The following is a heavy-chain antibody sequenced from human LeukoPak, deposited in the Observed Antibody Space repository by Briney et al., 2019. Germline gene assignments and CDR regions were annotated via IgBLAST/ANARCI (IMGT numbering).Heavy chain of an antibody. CDR1: GYSFTSYW. V-gene: IGHV5-51*01. Sequence: GESLQISCKGSGYSFTSYWIGWVRQLPGKGLEWMGIIYPGDSDTRYSPSFQGQVTISADKSISTAYLQWSSLKASDTAMYYCARSGLTSKSIVVVVVATGGSNWFDPWGQGTLVTVSS. CDR2: IYPGDSDT. CDR3: ARSGLTSKSIVVVVVATGGSNWFDP. D-gene: IGHD2-15*01. J-gene: IGHJ5*02.